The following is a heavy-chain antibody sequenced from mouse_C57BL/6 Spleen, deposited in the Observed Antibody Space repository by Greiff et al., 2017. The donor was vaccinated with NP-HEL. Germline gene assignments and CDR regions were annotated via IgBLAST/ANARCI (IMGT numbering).Heavy chain of an antibody. J-gene: IGHJ4*01. CDR2: INPSNGGT. CDR3: ARRGPERAMDY. CDR1: GYTFTSYW. V-gene: IGHV1-53*01. Sequence: VQLQQPGTELVKPGASVKLSCKASGYTFTSYWMHWVKQRPGQGLEWIGNINPSNGGTHYTEKFKSKATLTVDKSSSTAYMQLSSLTSGDSAVYYCARRGPERAMDYWGQGTSVTVSS.